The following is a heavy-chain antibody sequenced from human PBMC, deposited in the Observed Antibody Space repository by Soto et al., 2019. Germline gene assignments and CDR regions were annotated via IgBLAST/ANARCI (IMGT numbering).Heavy chain of an antibody. CDR1: GFTFSNYA. CDR3: AKERTAKQLVPGSR. CDR2: ISGSGGDT. V-gene: IGHV3-23*01. D-gene: IGHD6-6*01. Sequence: GGSLRLSCAASGFTFSNYAMIWVRQAPGKGLEWVSAISGSGGDTYYADSVKGRFTISRDNSKNTIYLQMNSLRAEDTAVYYCAKERTAKQLVPGSRWGQGSLVTVSS. J-gene: IGHJ4*02.